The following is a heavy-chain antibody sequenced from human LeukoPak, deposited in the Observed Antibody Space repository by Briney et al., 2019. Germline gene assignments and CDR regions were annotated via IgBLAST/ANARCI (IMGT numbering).Heavy chain of an antibody. V-gene: IGHV3-53*01. J-gene: IGHJ5*02. CDR3: ARAVGGDWFDP. D-gene: IGHD3-16*01. CDR2: IYSGGST. CDR1: GFTVSSNY. Sequence: GGSLRLSCAASGFTVSSNYMSWVRQAPGKGLEWVSVIYSGGSTYYADSVKGRFTISRDNSKNTLYLQMNSLRAEDTAVYYCARAVGGDWFDPWGQGILVTVSS.